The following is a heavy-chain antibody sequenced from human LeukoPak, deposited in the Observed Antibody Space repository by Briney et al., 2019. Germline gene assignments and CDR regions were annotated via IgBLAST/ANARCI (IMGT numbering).Heavy chain of an antibody. CDR1: GFTFSNAG. V-gene: IGHV3-15*01. CDR2: IKGKSDGGTT. CDR3: TRDLGID. J-gene: IGHJ4*02. D-gene: IGHD1-14*01. Sequence: GGSLRLSCAASGFTFSNAGMSWVRLAPGKGLEWVGRIKGKSDGGTTDYAAPVKGRFTISRDDSKNTLYLQMNSLKTEDTAVYYCTRDLGIDWGQGTLVTVSS.